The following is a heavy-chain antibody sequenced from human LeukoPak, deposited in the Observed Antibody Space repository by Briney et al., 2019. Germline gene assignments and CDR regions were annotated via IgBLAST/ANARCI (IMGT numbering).Heavy chain of an antibody. CDR1: GGSMRNINYY. Sequence: SEPRSLPCTVSGGSMRNINYYWGSIRQPPAKRLEWIGSLHYSRTTSYNPSITSRVTISVDTSKNQFSLKLSSVTAADTALYYCSSPTVSTGYSQGDFWGQGILVTVSS. J-gene: IGHJ4*02. D-gene: IGHD2-15*01. V-gene: IGHV4-39*01. CDR3: SSPTVSTGYSQGDF. CDR2: LHYSRTT.